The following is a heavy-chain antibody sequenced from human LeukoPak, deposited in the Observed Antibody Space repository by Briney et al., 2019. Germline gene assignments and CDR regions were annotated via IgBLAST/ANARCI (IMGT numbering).Heavy chain of an antibody. Sequence: PGGSLRLSCPASGFTVSSNYMSWVRQAQGKGLEWVSVIYSGGSTYYADSVKGRFTISRDNSKNTLYLQMNSLRAEDTAVYYCARVRGGNYFDYWGQGTLVTVPS. V-gene: IGHV3-53*01. CDR2: IYSGGST. CDR3: ARVRGGNYFDY. CDR1: GFTVSSNY. D-gene: IGHD3-16*01. J-gene: IGHJ4*02.